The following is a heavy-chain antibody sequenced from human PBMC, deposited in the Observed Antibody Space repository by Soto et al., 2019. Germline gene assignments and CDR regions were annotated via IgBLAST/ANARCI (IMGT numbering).Heavy chain of an antibody. V-gene: IGHV3-74*01. D-gene: IGHD2-15*01. CDR1: GFTFSSYW. Sequence: GGSLRLSCAASGFTFSSYWMHWVRQAPGKGLVWVSRINSDGSSTSYADSVKGRFTISRDNAKNTLYLQMNSLRAEDTAVYYCAREGCSGGSCYRDAFDIWGQGTMVTVSS. J-gene: IGHJ3*02. CDR3: AREGCSGGSCYRDAFDI. CDR2: INSDGSST.